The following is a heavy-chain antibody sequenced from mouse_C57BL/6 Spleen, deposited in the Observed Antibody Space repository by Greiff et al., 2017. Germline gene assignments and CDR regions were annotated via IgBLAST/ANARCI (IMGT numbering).Heavy chain of an antibody. J-gene: IGHJ4*01. V-gene: IGHV5-9-1*02. Sequence: EVQLVESGEGLVKPGGSLKLSCAASGFTFSSYAMSWVRQTPEKRLEWVAYISSGGDYIYYADTVKGRFTISRDNARITLYLQMSSLKSEDTAMYYCTRDRYYSNYDYYAMDYWGQGTSVTVSS. CDR2: ISSGGDYI. CDR1: GFTFSSYA. CDR3: TRDRYYSNYDYYAMDY. D-gene: IGHD2-5*01.